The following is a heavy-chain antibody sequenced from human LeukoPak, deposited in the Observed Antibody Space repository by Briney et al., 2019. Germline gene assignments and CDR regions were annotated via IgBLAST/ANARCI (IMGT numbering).Heavy chain of an antibody. J-gene: IGHJ4*02. CDR2: MYDSVRT. Sequence: SETLSLTCTVSAGSINSHYWSWLRQAPGKGLEWSGYMYDSVRTKDNPALKSRLTLSADTSKNQFSLRLSSVTAADTATYYCATIKRGYIYGYFDFWRQGILVTVSS. D-gene: IGHD5-18*01. CDR1: AGSINSHY. V-gene: IGHV4-59*11. CDR3: ATIKRGYIYGYFDF.